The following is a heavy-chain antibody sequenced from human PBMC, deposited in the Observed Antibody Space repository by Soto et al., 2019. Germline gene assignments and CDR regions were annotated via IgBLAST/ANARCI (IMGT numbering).Heavy chain of an antibody. J-gene: IGHJ4*02. V-gene: IGHV3-11*01. CDR1: GFTFSDYY. CDR2: ISSSGSTI. Sequence: PGGSVRLSCAASGFTFSDYYISWIRQAPGKGLEWVSYISSSGSTIYYADSVKGRFTISRDNAKNSLYLQMNSLRAEDTAVYYCAKDTFRELLHFDYWGQGTLVTVSS. CDR3: AKDTFRELLHFDY. D-gene: IGHD1-26*01.